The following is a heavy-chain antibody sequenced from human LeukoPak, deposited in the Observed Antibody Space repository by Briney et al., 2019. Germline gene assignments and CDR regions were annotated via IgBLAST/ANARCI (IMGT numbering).Heavy chain of an antibody. V-gene: IGHV3-30*01. D-gene: IGHD3-10*01. CDR3: ARDSTYYYDSGSSGPHYFDN. Sequence: PGKSLRLSCAASGFTFSNYSMHWVRQAPGKGLEWVSLISSGGTYEYYADSVKGRFTISRDNSKNTLYRQLNSLRAEDTAVYYCARDSTYYYDSGSSGPHYFDNWGQGTLVTVSS. CDR2: ISSGGTYE. CDR1: GFTFSNYS. J-gene: IGHJ4*02.